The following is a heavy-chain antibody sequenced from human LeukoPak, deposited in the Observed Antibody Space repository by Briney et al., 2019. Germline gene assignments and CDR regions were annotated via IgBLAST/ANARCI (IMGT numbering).Heavy chain of an antibody. CDR1: GYSFTTYW. Sequence: GESLKISCKGSGYSFTTYWIGWVRQVPGKGLEWMGIIYPGDSDTRYSPSVQGQVTMSADKSMNTAYLQWSSLTASDTAIYYCARQWRGRWNDFDYWGQGTLVTVSS. J-gene: IGHJ4*02. CDR3: ARQWRGRWNDFDY. D-gene: IGHD1-1*01. CDR2: IYPGDSDT. V-gene: IGHV5-51*01.